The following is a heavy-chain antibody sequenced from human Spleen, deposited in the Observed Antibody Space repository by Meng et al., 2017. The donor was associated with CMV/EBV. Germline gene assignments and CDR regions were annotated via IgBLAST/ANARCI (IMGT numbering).Heavy chain of an antibody. Sequence: SLKISCATSGFTFRTYAMNWVRQAPGKGLEWVSGISWNSDFTAYADSVKGRFTISRDNAKNSLFLQMISLGTEDTAFYYCTKDIGAARLANFDYWGQGTLVTVSS. CDR2: ISWNSDFT. CDR1: GFTFRTYA. CDR3: TKDIGAARLANFDY. V-gene: IGHV3-9*01. J-gene: IGHJ4*02. D-gene: IGHD6-6*01.